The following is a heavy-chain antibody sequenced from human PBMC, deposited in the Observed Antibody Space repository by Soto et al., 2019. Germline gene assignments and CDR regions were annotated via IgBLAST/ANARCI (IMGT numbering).Heavy chain of an antibody. CDR2: ITAYNGNR. Sequence: QIQLVQSGPEVRKPGASVKVSCKASGYTFRNYGIKWVRQAPGQGLEWVGWITAYNGNRHHAEKFQGRVTMTTETSTSTTYMELRSLTSADTAVYYCASDAPSNAVAADVSSDYWGQGTLVPVSP. J-gene: IGHJ4*02. CDR1: GYTFRNYG. D-gene: IGHD6-19*01. V-gene: IGHV1-18*04. CDR3: ASDAPSNAVAADVSSDY.